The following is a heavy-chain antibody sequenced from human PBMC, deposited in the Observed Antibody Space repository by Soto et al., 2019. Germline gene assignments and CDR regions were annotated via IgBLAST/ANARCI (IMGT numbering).Heavy chain of an antibody. J-gene: IGHJ5*02. CDR3: AKDVSRFGVVIINWFAP. V-gene: IGHV3-30*18. CDR2: ISYDGSNK. Sequence: PGGSLRLACAASGFTFSSYGMHWVRQAPGKGLEWVAVISYDGSNKYYADSVEGRFTISRDNSKNTLYLQMNSLRAEDTAVYYCAKDVSRFGVVIINWFAPWAREPWSPSPQ. CDR1: GFTFSSYG. D-gene: IGHD3-3*01.